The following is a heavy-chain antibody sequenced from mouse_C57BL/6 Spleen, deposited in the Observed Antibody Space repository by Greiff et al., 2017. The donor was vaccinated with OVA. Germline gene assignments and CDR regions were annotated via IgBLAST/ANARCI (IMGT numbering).Heavy chain of an antibody. V-gene: IGHV14-4*01. J-gene: IGHJ4*01. Sequence: VQLQQSGPELVRPGASVKLSCTASGFNIKADYMHWVKQRPEQGLEWIGLIDPENGDTEYASKFQGKAPITADTSSNTAYLQLSSLTSEYTASYYCKRGIAYWGQGTSVTVSS. CDR3: KRGIAY. D-gene: IGHD2-14*01. CDR1: GFNIKADY. CDR2: IDPENGDT.